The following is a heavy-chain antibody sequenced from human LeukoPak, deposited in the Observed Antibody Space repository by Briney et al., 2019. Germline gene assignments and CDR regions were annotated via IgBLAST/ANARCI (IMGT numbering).Heavy chain of an antibody. V-gene: IGHV4-30-4*08. CDR2: IYYSGGT. D-gene: IGHD1-26*01. Sequence: SETLSLTCTVSGRSISSGDYYWSWIRQPPGKGLEWIGYIYYSGGTYYNPSLKSRVTISVDTSKNQFSLKLSSVTAADTAVYYCARLPLGASGALAPRDIWGQGTMVTVSS. CDR1: GRSISSGDYY. J-gene: IGHJ3*02. CDR3: ARLPLGASGALAPRDI.